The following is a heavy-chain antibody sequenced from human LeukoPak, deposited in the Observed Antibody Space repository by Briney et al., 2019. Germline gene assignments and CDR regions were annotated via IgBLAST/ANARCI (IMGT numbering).Heavy chain of an antibody. CDR3: ARGEYYYDGGY. CDR1: GFTFYVYG. Sequence: GGSLRLSCSGSGFTFYVYGMHWVRQAPGKGLEWVANIKQDGSEKYYVDSVKGRFTISRDNAKNSLYLQMNSLRVEDTAVYYCARGEYYYDGGYWGQGTLVTVSS. CDR2: IKQDGSEK. J-gene: IGHJ1*01. V-gene: IGHV3-7*04. D-gene: IGHD3-22*01.